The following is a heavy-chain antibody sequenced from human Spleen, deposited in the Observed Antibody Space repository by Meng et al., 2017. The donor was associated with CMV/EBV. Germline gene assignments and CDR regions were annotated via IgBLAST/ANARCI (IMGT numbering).Heavy chain of an antibody. Sequence: SETLSLTCAVYGGSFSGYYWSWIRQPPVKGLEWIGDIYYSGSTNYNPSLKSRVTISVDTSKNQFSLKLSSVTAADTAVYYCARDWAYYYDSSGYYRYFDYWGQGTLVTVSS. J-gene: IGHJ4*02. CDR1: GGSFSGYY. D-gene: IGHD3-22*01. CDR3: ARDWAYYYDSSGYYRYFDY. CDR2: IYYSGST. V-gene: IGHV4-59*01.